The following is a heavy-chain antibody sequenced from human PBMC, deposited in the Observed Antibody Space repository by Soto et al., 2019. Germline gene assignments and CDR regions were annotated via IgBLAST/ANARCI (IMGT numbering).Heavy chain of an antibody. CDR2: IIPIFGTA. D-gene: IGHD3-22*01. V-gene: IGHV1-69*13. J-gene: IGHJ6*02. Sequence: ASVKVSCKASGGTFSSYAISWVRQAPGQGLEWMGGIIPIFGTANYAQKFQGRVTITADESTSTAYMELSSLRSEDTAVYYCARGTDYYDSSGYYPPAVWGQGTTVTVSS. CDR3: ARGTDYYDSSGYYPPAV. CDR1: GGTFSSYA.